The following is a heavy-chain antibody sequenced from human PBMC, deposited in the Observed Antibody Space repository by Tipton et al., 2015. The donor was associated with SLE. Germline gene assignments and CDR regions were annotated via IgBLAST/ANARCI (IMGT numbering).Heavy chain of an antibody. V-gene: IGHV4-34*01. CDR2: INHSGST. CDR1: GGSFSGYY. CDR3: ARRSITIFGVVIFNWFDP. Sequence: PSLTCAVYGGSFSGYYWSWIRQPPGKGLEWIGEINHSGSTNYNPSLKSRVTISVDTSKNQFSLKLSSVTAADTAVYYCARRSITIFGVVIFNWFDPWGQGTLVTVSS. D-gene: IGHD3-3*01. J-gene: IGHJ5*02.